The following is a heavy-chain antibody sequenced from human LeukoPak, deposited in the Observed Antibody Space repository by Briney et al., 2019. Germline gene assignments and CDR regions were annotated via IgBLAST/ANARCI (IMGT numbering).Heavy chain of an antibody. Sequence: GGSLRLSCAASGFTFSSYGMSWVRQAPGKGLEWVSAISGSGGSTYYADSVKGRFTFSRDNSKNTLHLQMNSLRAEDTAVYYCAKDRSIAAGDDAFDIWGQGTMVTVSS. CDR2: ISGSGGST. V-gene: IGHV3-23*01. CDR3: AKDRSIAAGDDAFDI. CDR1: GFTFSSYG. J-gene: IGHJ3*02. D-gene: IGHD6-13*01.